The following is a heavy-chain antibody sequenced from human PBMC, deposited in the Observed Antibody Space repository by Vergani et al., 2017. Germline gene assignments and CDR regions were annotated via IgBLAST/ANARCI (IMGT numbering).Heavy chain of an antibody. D-gene: IGHD1-1*01. CDR3: ARVAPSNSEVTPTAFDV. Sequence: QVQLVQSGAEVKKPGASVKVSCKASGYTFTSYDINWVRQATGQGLEWMGWMNPNSGNTGYAQKFQGRVTITRNTSISTAYMELSSLSFEDAAVYFCARVAPSNSEVTPTAFDVWGQGTMVTVSS. CDR2: MNPNSGNT. J-gene: IGHJ3*01. V-gene: IGHV1-8*03. CDR1: GYTFTSYD.